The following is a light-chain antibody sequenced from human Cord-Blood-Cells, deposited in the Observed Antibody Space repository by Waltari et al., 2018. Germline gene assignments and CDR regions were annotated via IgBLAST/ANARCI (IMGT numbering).Light chain of an antibody. J-gene: IGKJ2*01. Sequence: DIQMTQSPSTLSASVGDRVTITCRASQSISSWLALYQQKPGKAPKLLIYDASSFESGVPSMFNGSGSGTEFTLTISSLQPDDFSTYYCQQYNSYSYSFGEGTKLEIK. V-gene: IGKV1-5*01. CDR1: QSISSW. CDR3: QQYNSYSYS. CDR2: DAS.